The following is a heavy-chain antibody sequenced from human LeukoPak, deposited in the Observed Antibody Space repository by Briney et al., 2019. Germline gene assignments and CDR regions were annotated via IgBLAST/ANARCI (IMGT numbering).Heavy chain of an antibody. Sequence: ASVKVSCKASGYTFTGYYMHWVRQAPGQGLEWMGWNNPNSGGTNYAQKFQGRVTMTRDTSISTAYMELSRLRSDDTAVYYCASFSIVVVPAAILGDAFDIWGQGTMVTVSS. D-gene: IGHD2-2*02. CDR3: ASFSIVVVPAAILGDAFDI. V-gene: IGHV1-2*02. CDR1: GYTFTGYY. CDR2: NNPNSGGT. J-gene: IGHJ3*02.